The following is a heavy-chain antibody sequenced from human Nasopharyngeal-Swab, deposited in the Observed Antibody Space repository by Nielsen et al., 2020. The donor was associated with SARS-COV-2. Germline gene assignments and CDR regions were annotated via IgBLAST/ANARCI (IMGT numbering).Heavy chain of an antibody. Sequence: GESLKISCADTGFTFSYYAMNWVRQAPGKGLEWVSGISDGGGSTSYADSAKGRFTISRDNSKNTVNLQMNSLRVEDTAIYYCAKDRDSGDDSDDYYHYYGMDVWGQGTTVTVFS. V-gene: IGHV3-23*01. CDR3: AKDRDSGDDSDDYYHYYGMDV. D-gene: IGHD5-12*01. CDR1: GFTFSYYA. CDR2: ISDGGGST. J-gene: IGHJ6*02.